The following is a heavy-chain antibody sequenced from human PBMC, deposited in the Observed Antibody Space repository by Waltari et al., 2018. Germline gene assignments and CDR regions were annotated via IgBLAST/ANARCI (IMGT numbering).Heavy chain of an antibody. Sequence: QVQLVQSGAEVTKHGSSVKVSCKAAGGTFRSCPISGVPQAPGQGLEWMGRTFPILVTANDAQKFKARVRITADESRRTAYMELSSLGSEDTAVYYCARGGGITGTTQPHYWGQGTLVTVSS. CDR2: TFPILVTA. V-gene: IGHV1-69*15. CDR1: GGTFRSCP. J-gene: IGHJ4*02. D-gene: IGHD1-7*01. CDR3: ARGGGITGTTQPHY.